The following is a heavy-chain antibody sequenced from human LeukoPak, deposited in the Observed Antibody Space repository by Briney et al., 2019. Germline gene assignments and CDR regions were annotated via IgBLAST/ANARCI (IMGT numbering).Heavy chain of an antibody. CDR1: GGTFSSYA. J-gene: IGHJ3*02. D-gene: IGHD3-10*01. Sequence: SVKVSCKASGGTFSSYAISWVRQAPGQGLEWMGGIIPIFGTANYAQKFQGRVTITADESTSTAYMELSSLSSEDTVVYYGAREWGYGSGTAVAFDIWGQGTMVTVSS. V-gene: IGHV1-69*01. CDR3: AREWGYGSGTAVAFDI. CDR2: IIPIFGTA.